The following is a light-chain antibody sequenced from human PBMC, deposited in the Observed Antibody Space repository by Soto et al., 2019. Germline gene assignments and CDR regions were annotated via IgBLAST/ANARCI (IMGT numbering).Light chain of an antibody. CDR2: SNI. V-gene: IGLV1-44*01. J-gene: IGLJ1*01. Sequence: QSVLSQPPSASGSPGQRVTTSCSGSSSNIGSNPVNWYQQLPGTAPKLFIYSNIQRPSGVPDRSSGSKSGTSASLTISGLQSEDEADYYCAAWDDSLDAYVFGTGTKAPS. CDR3: AAWDDSLDAYV. CDR1: SSNIGSNP.